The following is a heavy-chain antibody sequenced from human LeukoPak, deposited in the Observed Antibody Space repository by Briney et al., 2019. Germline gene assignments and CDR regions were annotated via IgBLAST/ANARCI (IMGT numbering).Heavy chain of an antibody. J-gene: IGHJ5*02. V-gene: IGHV4-30-4*01. CDR2: IYYSGCT. CDR3: ARSVVPAAIRFDP. Sequence: PSQTLFLTCSVPGCSISSGDYYWGWIRQPPGKGLERIVYIYYSGCTYYNPSRQSRVTISVDTSKNEFSLKLSSVTAADTAVYYCARSVVPAAIRFDPWGQGTLVTVSS. CDR1: GCSISSGDYY. D-gene: IGHD2-2*02.